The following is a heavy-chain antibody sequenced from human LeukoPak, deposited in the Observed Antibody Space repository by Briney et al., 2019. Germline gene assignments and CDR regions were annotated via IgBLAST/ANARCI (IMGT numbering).Heavy chain of an antibody. V-gene: IGHV4-59*08. J-gene: IGHJ5*02. D-gene: IGHD6-13*01. CDR2: IYYSGST. CDR1: GGSISSYY. Sequence: SETLSLTCTVSGGSISSYYWSWIRQPPGKGLEWIGYIYYSGSTNYNPSLKSRVTISLDTSKNQFSLEPASVTAADTAVYYCARHPGIGSSWSWGQGTLVTVSS. CDR3: ARHPGIGSSWS.